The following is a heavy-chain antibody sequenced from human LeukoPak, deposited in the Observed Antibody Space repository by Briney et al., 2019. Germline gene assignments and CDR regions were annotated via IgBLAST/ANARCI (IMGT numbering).Heavy chain of an antibody. Sequence: ASVKVSCKASGYTFSDYYMHWVRQAPGQGLEWMGWINPNRGGTKYAQKFQGRATLTRDTSISTAYMELNRVTSDDTAVYYCARGSRDGDSTKAASDIWGQGTMVTVSS. CDR1: GYTFSDYY. D-gene: IGHD5-24*01. V-gene: IGHV1-2*02. J-gene: IGHJ3*02. CDR3: ARGSRDGDSTKAASDI. CDR2: INPNRGGT.